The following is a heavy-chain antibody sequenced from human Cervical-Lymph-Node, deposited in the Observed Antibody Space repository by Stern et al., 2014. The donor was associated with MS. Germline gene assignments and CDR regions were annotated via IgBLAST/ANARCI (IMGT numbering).Heavy chain of an antibody. CDR1: GFSVNSGGVG. Sequence: QVPLGQSGPTLVKPTQTLTLTCSFSGFSVNSGGVGVGWIRQPPGKALEWLALIYWDDDKRYSPSLKSRLTITKDPTKNQVVLKMTNMDPVDTATYYCARIIDNSGYDYVYWGQGTLVTVSS. CDR2: IYWDDDK. J-gene: IGHJ4*02. CDR3: ARIIDNSGYDYVY. V-gene: IGHV2-5*02. D-gene: IGHD5-12*01.